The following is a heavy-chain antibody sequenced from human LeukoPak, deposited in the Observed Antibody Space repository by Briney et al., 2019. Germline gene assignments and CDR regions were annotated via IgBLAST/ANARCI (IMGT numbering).Heavy chain of an antibody. Sequence: SETLSLTCAVYGGSFSGYYWSWIRQPPGTGLEWIGEINHSGSTNYNPSLKSRVTISVDASKNQFSLKLSSVTAADTAVYYCARYHYDILTGYLGIDYWGQGTLVTVSS. V-gene: IGHV4-34*01. CDR1: GGSFSGYY. CDR2: INHSGST. J-gene: IGHJ4*02. CDR3: ARYHYDILTGYLGIDY. D-gene: IGHD3-9*01.